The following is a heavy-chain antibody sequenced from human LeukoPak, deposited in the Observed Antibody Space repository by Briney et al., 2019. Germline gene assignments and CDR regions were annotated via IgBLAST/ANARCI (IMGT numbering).Heavy chain of an antibody. V-gene: IGHV4-39*01. CDR2: IHYSGNT. CDR1: GGSISSSGYF. CDR3: ATRYCPYSGCNFFPHY. D-gene: IGHD5-12*01. Sequence: SETLSLTCTVSGGSISSSGYFWGWIRQPPGKGLERVGNIHYSGNTYYNPSLKSRVTISVDTSKNQFSLKLTSVTAADTAVYYCATRYCPYSGCNFFPHYWGQGTLVTVSS. J-gene: IGHJ4*02.